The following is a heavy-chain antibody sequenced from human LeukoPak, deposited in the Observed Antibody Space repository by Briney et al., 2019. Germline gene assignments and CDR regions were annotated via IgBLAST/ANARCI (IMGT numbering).Heavy chain of an antibody. CDR3: ARAPSYYDILTGPWGYYYGMDV. V-gene: IGHV3-11*01. Sequence: PGGSLRLSCAASGFTFSDYYMSWIRQAPGKGLEWVSYISSSGSTIYYADSVKGRFTISRDNAKNSLYLQMNSLRAEDTAVYYCARAPSYYDILTGPWGYYYGMDVWGQGTTVTVSS. D-gene: IGHD3-9*01. CDR2: ISSSGSTI. CDR1: GFTFSDYY. J-gene: IGHJ6*02.